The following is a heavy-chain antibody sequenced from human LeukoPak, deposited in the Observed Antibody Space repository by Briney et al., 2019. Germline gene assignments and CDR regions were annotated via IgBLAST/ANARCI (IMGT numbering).Heavy chain of an antibody. D-gene: IGHD6-19*01. CDR2: ISYDGPNK. V-gene: IGHV3-30*03. CDR1: GFTFSSYS. J-gene: IGHJ4*02. Sequence: RGSLRLSCAASGFTFSSYSMNWVRQAPGKGLEWVAVISYDGPNKNYADSVKGRFTISRDNSKNTLYLQMNSLRAEDTAVYYCARGVRIAVAGNIDYWGQGTLVTVSS. CDR3: ARGVRIAVAGNIDY.